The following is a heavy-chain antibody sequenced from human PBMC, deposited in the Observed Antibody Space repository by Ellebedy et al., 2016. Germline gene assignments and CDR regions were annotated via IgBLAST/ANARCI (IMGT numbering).Heavy chain of an antibody. CDR1: GGSISSYY. V-gene: IGHV4-59*01. J-gene: IGHJ4*02. CDR2: IYYSGST. D-gene: IGHD3-16*01. CDR3: ARWDVLGSSLDY. Sequence: SETLSLTCTVSGGSISSYYWSWIRQPPGKGLEWIGYIYYSGSTNYNPSLKSRVTISVDTSKNQFSLKLSSVTAADTAVYYCARWDVLGSSLDYWGQGTLVTVSS.